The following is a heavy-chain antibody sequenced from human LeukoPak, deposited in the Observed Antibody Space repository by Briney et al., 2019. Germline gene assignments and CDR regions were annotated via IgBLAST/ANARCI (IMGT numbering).Heavy chain of an antibody. D-gene: IGHD5-18*01. J-gene: IGHJ4*02. CDR1: GGTFSSYA. V-gene: IGHV1-69*05. CDR3: ASNLDTAMVGNSDY. Sequence: ASVKVSCKASGGTFSSYAISWVRQAPGQGLEWMGGIIPIFGTANYAQKFQGRVTITTDESTSTAYMELSSLRSEDTAVYYCASNLDTAMVGNSDYWGQGTLVTVSS. CDR2: IIPIFGTA.